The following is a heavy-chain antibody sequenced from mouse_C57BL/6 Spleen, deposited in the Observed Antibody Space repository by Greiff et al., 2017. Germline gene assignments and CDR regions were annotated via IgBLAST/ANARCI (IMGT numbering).Heavy chain of an antibody. V-gene: IGHV1-72*01. Sequence: QVQLQQPGAELVKPGASVKLSCKASGSTFTSYWMHWVKQRPGRGLEWIGRIDPNRGGTTYNEKFKSKATLPVDKPSSTAYMHLSSLTSKDSAVYYCARGKIYLDYWGQGTTLTVSS. CDR1: GSTFTSYW. CDR2: IDPNRGGT. J-gene: IGHJ2*01. CDR3: ARGKIYLDY.